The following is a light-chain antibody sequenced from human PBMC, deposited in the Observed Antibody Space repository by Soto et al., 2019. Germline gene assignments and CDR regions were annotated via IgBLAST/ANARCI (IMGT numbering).Light chain of an antibody. J-gene: IGKJ2*01. V-gene: IGKV3-15*01. CDR3: QQYDHWTPD. CDR2: SAS. Sequence: ETLMTQFPATLSASPGERVTVSCRASQSVRSALAWYQQKPGQVPRLLIHSASTRATGIPARFSGSGSGTDFTLTISSLQSEDFAVYYCQQYDHWTPDFGQGTKLEIK. CDR1: QSVRSA.